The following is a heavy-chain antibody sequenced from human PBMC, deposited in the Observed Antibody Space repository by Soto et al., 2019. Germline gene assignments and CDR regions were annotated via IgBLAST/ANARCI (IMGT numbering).Heavy chain of an antibody. Sequence: PSQTHRLTYAVVDGTIGNGGCPRSWIQKPPGKGLEWIGYIYYSGSTNYNPSLKSRVTISVDTSKNQFSLQLSSVTAADTAVYYCARGIEGWYQGRYYYGMDVWGQGTTVTVSS. CDR1: DGTIGNGGCP. J-gene: IGHJ6*02. CDR2: IYYSGST. V-gene: IGHV4-61*08. D-gene: IGHD6-19*01. CDR3: ARGIEGWYQGRYYYGMDV.